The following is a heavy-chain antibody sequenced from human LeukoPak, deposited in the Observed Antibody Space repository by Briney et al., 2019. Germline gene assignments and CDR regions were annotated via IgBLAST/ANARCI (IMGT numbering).Heavy chain of an antibody. D-gene: IGHD3-10*01. Sequence: SVKVSCKASGGTFSSYAISWVRQAPGQGLEWMGRIVPIFGTANYAQKFQGRVTITTDESTSTAYMELSSLRSEDTAVYYCARDAGWYYYGSGSEGILNTDYWGQGTLVTVSS. CDR1: GGTFSSYA. J-gene: IGHJ4*02. CDR3: ARDAGWYYYGSGSEGILNTDY. V-gene: IGHV1-69*05. CDR2: IVPIFGTA.